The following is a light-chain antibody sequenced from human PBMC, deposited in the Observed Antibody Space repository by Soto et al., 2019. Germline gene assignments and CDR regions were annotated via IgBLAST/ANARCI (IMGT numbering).Light chain of an antibody. CDR2: RNN. CDR1: SSNIGSNY. J-gene: IGLJ2*01. CDR3: AAWEYSLSGVV. Sequence: QSVLTQPPSASGTPGQRVTISCPGRSSNIGSNYVYWYQQLPGTAPKLLIYRNNQRPSGVPDRFSGSKSGTSASLAISGLRPEDEADYYCAAWEYSLSGVVFGGGTKVTVL. V-gene: IGLV1-47*01.